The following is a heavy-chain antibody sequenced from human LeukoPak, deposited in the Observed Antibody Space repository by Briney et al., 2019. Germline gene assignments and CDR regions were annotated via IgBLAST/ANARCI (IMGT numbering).Heavy chain of an antibody. V-gene: IGHV1-2*02. CDR3: ASRYSRSYVGPYDAFDV. D-gene: IGHD1-26*01. J-gene: IGHJ3*01. Sequence: GASVKVSCKASGYTFNGYYMHWVRQAPGQGLEWMGWINPNSGGTNYAQKFQGRVTMTRDTSISTAYMELSRLRSDDTAVYYCASRYSRSYVGPYDAFDVWGQGTMVTVSP. CDR2: INPNSGGT. CDR1: GYTFNGYY.